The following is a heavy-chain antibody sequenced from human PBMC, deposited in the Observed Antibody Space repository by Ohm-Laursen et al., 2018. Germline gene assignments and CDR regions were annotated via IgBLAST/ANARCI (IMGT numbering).Heavy chain of an antibody. CDR1: GGSISSYY. V-gene: IGHV4-59*01. Sequence: SETLSLTCTVSGGSISSYYWSWIRQPPGKGPEWIGYIYYSGSTNDNPSLKSRVTISVDTSKNQFSLKLTSATAADTAVYYCARNRGYSDSSGYYWYFDLWGRGTLVTVSS. J-gene: IGHJ2*01. CDR2: IYYSGST. D-gene: IGHD3-22*01. CDR3: ARNRGYSDSSGYYWYFDL.